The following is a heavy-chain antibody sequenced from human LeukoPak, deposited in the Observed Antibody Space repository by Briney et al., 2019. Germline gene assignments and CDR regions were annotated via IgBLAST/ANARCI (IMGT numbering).Heavy chain of an antibody. CDR1: GGSISSYY. D-gene: IGHD2-2*01. CDR3: ARTSTDMERGYNWFDP. Sequence: SETLSLTCTVSGGSISSYYWSWIRQPPGKGLEWIGYIYYSGSTNYNPSLQSRVTIPVDTSKNQFSLRLSSVTAADTAVYYCARTSTDMERGYNWFDPWGQGTLVTVSS. V-gene: IGHV4-59*01. CDR2: IYYSGST. J-gene: IGHJ5*02.